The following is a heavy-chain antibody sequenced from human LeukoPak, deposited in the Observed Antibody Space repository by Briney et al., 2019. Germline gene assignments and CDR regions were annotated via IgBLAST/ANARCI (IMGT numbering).Heavy chain of an antibody. V-gene: IGHV3-21*01. Sequence: GGSLRLSCAASGFTFSSYSMNWVRQAPGKGLEWVSSISSSSSYIYYADSVKGRFTISRDNAKNSLYLQMNSLRAEDTAVYYFARAVVPAAIPVSDYWGQGTLVTVSS. D-gene: IGHD2-2*01. CDR1: GFTFSSYS. CDR3: ARAVVPAAIPVSDY. CDR2: ISSSSSYI. J-gene: IGHJ4*02.